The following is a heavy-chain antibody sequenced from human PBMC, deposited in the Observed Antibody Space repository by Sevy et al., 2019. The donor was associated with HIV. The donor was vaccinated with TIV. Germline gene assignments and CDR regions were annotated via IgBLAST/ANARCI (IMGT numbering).Heavy chain of an antibody. D-gene: IGHD3-22*01. J-gene: IGHJ6*02. V-gene: IGHV4-34*01. CDR1: GWSFSGYY. CDR2: INHSGST. CDR3: ARGRHYYDSSAYPPGRYMDV. Sequence: SETLSLTCAVYGWSFSGYYWSWIRQPPGKGLEWIGEINHSGSTNYNPSLKSRVTISVDTSNNQFSLKLSSVTAADTALYYCARGRHYYDSSAYPPGRYMDVWGQGTTVTVSS.